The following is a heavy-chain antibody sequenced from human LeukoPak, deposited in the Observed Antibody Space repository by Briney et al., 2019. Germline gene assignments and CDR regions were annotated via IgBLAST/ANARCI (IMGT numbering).Heavy chain of an antibody. CDR2: ISSSSSTI. D-gene: IGHD5-12*01. CDR3: ARDLKEWLRSPVFFDY. CDR1: GFTFSSYS. J-gene: IGHJ4*02. Sequence: GGSLRLSCAASGFTFSSYSINWVRQAPGKGLEWVSYISSSSSTIYYADSVKGRFTISRDNAKNSLYLQMNSLRDEDTAVYYCARDLKEWLRSPVFFDYWDQGTLVTVSS. V-gene: IGHV3-48*02.